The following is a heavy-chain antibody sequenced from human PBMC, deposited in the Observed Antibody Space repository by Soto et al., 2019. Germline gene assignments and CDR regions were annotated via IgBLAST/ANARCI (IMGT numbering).Heavy chain of an antibody. CDR1: GFTFSSYG. V-gene: IGHV3-30*03. CDR2: ISYDGSNK. Sequence: QVQLVESGGGVVQPGRSLRLSCAASGFTFSSYGMHWVRQAPGKGLEWVAVISYDGSNKYYADSVKGRFTISRDNSKNTLYLQMNSLRAEDTAVYYCAVGYCSSTSCYAPRLYYYGVDVWGQGTTVTVSS. J-gene: IGHJ6*02. CDR3: AVGYCSSTSCYAPRLYYYGVDV. D-gene: IGHD2-2*01.